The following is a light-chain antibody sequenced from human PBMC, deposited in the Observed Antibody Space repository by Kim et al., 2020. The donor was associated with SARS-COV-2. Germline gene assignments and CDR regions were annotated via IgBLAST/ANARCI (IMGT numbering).Light chain of an antibody. CDR1: QSVRSSY. Sequence: SPGERATLSCRASQSVRSSYLAWYQQKPGQAPRLLMYGASSRATGIPDRFSGSGSGTDFTLTISRLEPEDLAVYYCQQYGSSTWTFGQGTKVEIK. V-gene: IGKV3-20*01. J-gene: IGKJ1*01. CDR3: QQYGSSTWT. CDR2: GAS.